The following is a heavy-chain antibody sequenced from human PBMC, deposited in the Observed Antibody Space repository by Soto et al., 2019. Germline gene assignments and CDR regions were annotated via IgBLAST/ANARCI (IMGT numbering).Heavy chain of an antibody. D-gene: IGHD2-2*01. CDR2: INPNSGGT. V-gene: IGHV1-2*04. CDR1: GSTFTGYY. J-gene: IGHJ5*02. Sequence: ASVKVSCKASGSTFTGYYMHWVRQAPGQGLEWMGWINPNSGGTNYAQKFQGWVTMTRDTSISTAYMELSRLRSDDTAVYYCARDSGYCSSTSCYDWFDPWGQGTLVTVSS. CDR3: ARDSGYCSSTSCYDWFDP.